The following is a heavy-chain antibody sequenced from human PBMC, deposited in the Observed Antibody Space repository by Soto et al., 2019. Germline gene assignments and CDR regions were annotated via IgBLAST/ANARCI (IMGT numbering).Heavy chain of an antibody. CDR2: IWYDGSNK. V-gene: IGHV3-33*01. D-gene: IGHD6-19*01. J-gene: IGHJ4*02. CDR1: GFTFSSYG. Sequence: QVQLVESGGGVVQPGRSLRLSCAASGFTFSSYGMHWVRQAPGKGLEWVAVIWYDGSNKYYADSVKGRFTISRDNSKNTLYLQMNSLRAEDTAVYYCARAGIAVDGFDYWGQGTLVTVSS. CDR3: ARAGIAVDGFDY.